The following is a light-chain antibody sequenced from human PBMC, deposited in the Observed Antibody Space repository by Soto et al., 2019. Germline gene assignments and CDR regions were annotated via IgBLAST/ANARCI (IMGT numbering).Light chain of an antibody. CDR2: DAS. V-gene: IGKV3-11*01. CDR3: HQRGTWPPLFA. CDR1: QSVTSN. J-gene: IGKJ3*01. Sequence: EIVLTQSPATLSLSPGERATLSCRASQSVTSNFAWYQQKPGQAPRLLIYDASKRATGVPARFSGSGSGTDVSLTSGSLEPEDFALYYSHQRGTWPPLFAFGPGTRVDI.